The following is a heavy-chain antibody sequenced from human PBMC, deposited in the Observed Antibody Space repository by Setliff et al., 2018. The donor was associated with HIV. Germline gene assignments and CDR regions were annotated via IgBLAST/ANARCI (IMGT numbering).Heavy chain of an antibody. Sequence: GASLKPSCKGSGYSFSTYWIAWVRQMPGRGLEVMGLIYPDDSDARYNPSFQGQVTISADKSISTAYLQWSSLKASDSAIFYCARNHLNYSSGNTKTSGAYYFDSWGQGTLVTVSS. D-gene: IGHD3-10*01. CDR2: IYPDDSDA. CDR1: GYSFSTYW. V-gene: IGHV5-51*01. CDR3: ARNHLNYSSGNTKTSGAYYFDS. J-gene: IGHJ4*02.